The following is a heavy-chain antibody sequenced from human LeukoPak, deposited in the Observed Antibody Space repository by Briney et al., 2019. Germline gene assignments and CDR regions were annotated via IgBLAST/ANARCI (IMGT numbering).Heavy chain of an antibody. D-gene: IGHD2-15*01. V-gene: IGHV3-9*03. J-gene: IGHJ4*02. CDR1: GFTFDDYA. CDR2: ISWNSGSI. CDR3: AKDYCSGGSCYYFDY. Sequence: SLRLSCAASGFTFDDYAMHWVRQAPGKGLEWVSGISWNSGSIGYADSVKGRFTISRDNAKNSLYLQMNSLRAEDMALYYCAKDYCSGGSCYYFDYWGQGTLVTVSS.